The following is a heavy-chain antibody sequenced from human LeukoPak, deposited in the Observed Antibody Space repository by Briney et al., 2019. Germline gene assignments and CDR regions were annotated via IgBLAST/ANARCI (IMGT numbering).Heavy chain of an antibody. J-gene: IGHJ4*02. CDR3: AKDRLYYDFWSGYYKGSILDY. Sequence: PGGSLRLSCAASGFTLSTCGMHWVRQAPGKGLERVAVISYDGSNKYYADSVKGRFTISRDNSKNTLYLQMNSLRAEDTAVYYCAKDRLYYDFWSGYYKGSILDYWGQGTLVTVSS. CDR1: GFTLSTCG. V-gene: IGHV3-30*18. CDR2: ISYDGSNK. D-gene: IGHD3-3*01.